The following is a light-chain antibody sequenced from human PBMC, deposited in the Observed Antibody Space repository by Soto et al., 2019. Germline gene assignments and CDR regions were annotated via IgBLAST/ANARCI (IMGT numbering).Light chain of an antibody. V-gene: IGKV1-5*03. J-gene: IGKJ2*01. CDR3: QQYNGYSYT. Sequence: DIQMPQSPSTMSASVGDRVTITCRASQSISNWLAWYQQKPGKAPKLVIYKASNLETGVPSRFSGSGSGTEFTLTISSLQPDDFATYYCQQYNGYSYTFGQGTKLEIK. CDR1: QSISNW. CDR2: KAS.